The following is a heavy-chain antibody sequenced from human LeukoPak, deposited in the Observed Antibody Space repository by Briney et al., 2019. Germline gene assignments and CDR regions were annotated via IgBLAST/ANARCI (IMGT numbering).Heavy chain of an antibody. Sequence: PGGSLRLSCAASGFTFSSYGMHWVRQAPGKGLEWVAVISYDGSNKYYADSVKGRFTISRDNSKNTLYLQMNSLRAEDTAVYYCANNCCSGGSCYSLPEAFDIWGQGTMVTVSS. V-gene: IGHV3-30*18. D-gene: IGHD2-15*01. CDR2: ISYDGSNK. J-gene: IGHJ3*02. CDR1: GFTFSSYG. CDR3: ANNCCSGGSCYSLPEAFDI.